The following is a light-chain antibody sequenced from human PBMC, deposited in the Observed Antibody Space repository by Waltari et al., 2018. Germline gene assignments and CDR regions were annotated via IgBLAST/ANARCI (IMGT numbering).Light chain of an antibody. Sequence: QSVLTQPPSVSGAPGQRVTVPCTGSSSNIGATYDLPGYQQLPGSAPKPPIYGNPDRPSGVPARFSVSKSATSASLAITGLQAGDEADYYCQSYDSSLSGFVFGTGTTVTVL. CDR2: GNP. V-gene: IGLV1-40*01. CDR3: QSYDSSLSGFV. CDR1: SSNIGATYD. J-gene: IGLJ1*01.